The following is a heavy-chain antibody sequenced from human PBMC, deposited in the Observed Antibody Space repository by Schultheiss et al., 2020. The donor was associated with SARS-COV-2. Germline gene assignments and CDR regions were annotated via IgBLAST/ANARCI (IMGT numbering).Heavy chain of an antibody. D-gene: IGHD2-15*01. V-gene: IGHV4-59*06. CDR3: ARVSCSGGSCYHAYYYAMDV. CDR2: IYYSGST. Sequence: SETLSLTCTVSGGSISSYYWSWIRQPPGKGLEWIGYIYYSGSTYYNPSLESRVTVSVDTSKNQFSLKLSSVTAADTAVYYCARVSCSGGSCYHAYYYAMDVWGQGTTVTVSS. J-gene: IGHJ6*02. CDR1: GGSISSYY.